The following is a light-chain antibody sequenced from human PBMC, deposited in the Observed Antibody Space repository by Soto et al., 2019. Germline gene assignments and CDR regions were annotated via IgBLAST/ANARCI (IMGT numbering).Light chain of an antibody. CDR3: NSWTRSSTYI. Sequence: QSVLTQPASVSGSPGQSITISCTGTSSDVGAYNYVTWHQQHPGKVPKLIIYEVSNRPSGVSDRFSGSKSGNMASLTISGLQAEDEADYYCNSWTRSSTYIFXTGTKVTVL. V-gene: IGLV2-14*01. J-gene: IGLJ1*01. CDR1: SSDVGAYNY. CDR2: EVS.